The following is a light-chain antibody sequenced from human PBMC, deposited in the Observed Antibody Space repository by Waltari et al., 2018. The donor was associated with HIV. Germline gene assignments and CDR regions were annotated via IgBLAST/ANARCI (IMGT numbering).Light chain of an antibody. J-gene: IGKJ5*01. CDR1: QGINNY. V-gene: IGKV1-16*02. CDR3: QQYKSYPIT. Sequence: DIQMTQSPSSLSASVGDRVTITCRASQGINNYLVWFQQKPGKAPKSLIYAACSLQSGVPSKFSGSGSGTDFTLTISSLQPEDFATYYCQQYKSYPITFGQGTRLEIK. CDR2: AAC.